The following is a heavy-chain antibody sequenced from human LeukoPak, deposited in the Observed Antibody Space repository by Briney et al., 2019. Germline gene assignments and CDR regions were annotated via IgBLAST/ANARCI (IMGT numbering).Heavy chain of an antibody. J-gene: IGHJ4*02. CDR1: GFSRRTTGLC. Sequence: SGPTLANPTQTLTLTCTFFGFSRRTTGLCVSWIRQPPAKALESLSRQDCDVDIYYSTSLKTRPTISKDTSKNQVVLTLTNMDPVDTATYCCAGGESRHGYNPDYWGQGTLVTVSS. V-gene: IGHV2-70*11. D-gene: IGHD5-24*01. CDR3: AGGESRHGYNPDY. CDR2: QDCDVDI.